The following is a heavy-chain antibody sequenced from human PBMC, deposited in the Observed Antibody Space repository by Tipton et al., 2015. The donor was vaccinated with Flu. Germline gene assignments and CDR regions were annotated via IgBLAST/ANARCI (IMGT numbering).Heavy chain of an antibody. CDR1: GGSISSYY. CDR3: AREKVPFGIFDY. J-gene: IGHJ4*02. Sequence: TLSLTCTVSGGSISSYYWSWIRQPAGKGLEWIGRMYISGSTNYNPSLKSRVTMSVDTSKNQFSLKLSSVTAADTAVYYCAREKVPFGIFDYWGQGTLVTVSS. V-gene: IGHV4-4*07. D-gene: IGHD3-16*01. CDR2: MYISGST.